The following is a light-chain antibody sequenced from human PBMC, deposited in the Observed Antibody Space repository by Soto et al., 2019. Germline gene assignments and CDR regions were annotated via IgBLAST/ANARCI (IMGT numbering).Light chain of an antibody. V-gene: IGKV1-5*03. Sequence: FQMTRSPSTPSAYVGDRATIACRASRTISTWLAWYQQKPGKAPKLLLYKTSTLERGAPSRFSGSGSGTEFTLTISSLQPDDFATYYGQQFNSLWTFGQGPKV. CDR1: RTISTW. CDR3: QQFNSLWT. CDR2: KTS. J-gene: IGKJ1*01.